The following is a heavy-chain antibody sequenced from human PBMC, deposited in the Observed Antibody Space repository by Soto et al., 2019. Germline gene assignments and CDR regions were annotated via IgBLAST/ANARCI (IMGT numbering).Heavy chain of an antibody. Sequence: ASVKVSCKASGGTFSSYAISWVRQAPGQGLEWMGGIIPIFGTANYAQKFQGRVTITADESTSTAYMELSSLRSEDTAVYYCAREKESGSYRVSAVYWGQGTLVTVSS. J-gene: IGHJ4*02. CDR3: AREKESGSYRVSAVY. CDR1: GGTFSSYA. V-gene: IGHV1-69*13. CDR2: IIPIFGTA. D-gene: IGHD1-26*01.